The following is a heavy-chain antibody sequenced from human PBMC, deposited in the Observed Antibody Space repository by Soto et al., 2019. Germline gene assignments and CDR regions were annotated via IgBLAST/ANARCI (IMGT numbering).Heavy chain of an antibody. CDR3: ARVAITHQLLGWFDY. D-gene: IGHD2-2*01. V-gene: IGHV3-21*01. CDR1: GFTFSTYT. Sequence: GGSLRLSCAASGFTFSTYTMNWVRQAPGRGLEWVSSISSTTGTYIYYADSVKGRFTISRDNAKNSLYLQMNSLRAEDTAIYYCARVAITHQLLGWFDYWGQGTLVTVSS. J-gene: IGHJ5*01. CDR2: ISSTTGTYI.